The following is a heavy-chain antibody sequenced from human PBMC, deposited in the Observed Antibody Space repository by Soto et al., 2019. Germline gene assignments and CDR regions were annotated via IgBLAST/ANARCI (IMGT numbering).Heavy chain of an antibody. Sequence: SETLSLTCTVSGGSISSYHWSWIRQSPGKGLEWIGYTSNSAPTIYNPSLKSRVTISADTSKNQFSLRLNSVTAADTAVYYCARLECSGGSCYFNYWGQGTLVTVSS. D-gene: IGHD2-15*01. CDR3: ARLECSGGSCYFNY. CDR1: GGSISSYH. CDR2: TSNSAPT. V-gene: IGHV4-59*08. J-gene: IGHJ4*02.